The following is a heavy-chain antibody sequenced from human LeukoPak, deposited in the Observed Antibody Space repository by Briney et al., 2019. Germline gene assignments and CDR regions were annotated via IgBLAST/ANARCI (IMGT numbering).Heavy chain of an antibody. D-gene: IGHD1-26*01. V-gene: IGHV4-59*08. CDR3: ARHAWELLRNGVDV. J-gene: IGHJ6*02. CDR2: IYYSGST. CDR1: GGSISSYY. Sequence: SETLSLTCTVSGGSISSYYWSWIRQPPGKGLEWIGYIYYSGSTNYNPSFKSRVTISVDTSKNQFSLKLSSVTAADTAVYYCARHAWELLRNGVDVWGQGTTVTVSS.